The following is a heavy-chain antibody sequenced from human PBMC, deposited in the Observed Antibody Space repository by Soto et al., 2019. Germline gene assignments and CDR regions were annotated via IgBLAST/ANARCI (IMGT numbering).Heavy chain of an antibody. CDR1: GVSVSSADWN. D-gene: IGHD7-27*01. V-gene: IGHV4-30-4*08. Sequence: PSETLSLTCTVSGVSVSSADWNWSWIRQTPGKGLEWIGHIYEGGRTYSNPSLMSRATISLDTSKNLFSLNLKSVTAADTAVYYCTRGPSGDKVDFWGQGLLVTVSS. CDR2: IYEGGRT. J-gene: IGHJ4*02. CDR3: TRGPSGDKVDF.